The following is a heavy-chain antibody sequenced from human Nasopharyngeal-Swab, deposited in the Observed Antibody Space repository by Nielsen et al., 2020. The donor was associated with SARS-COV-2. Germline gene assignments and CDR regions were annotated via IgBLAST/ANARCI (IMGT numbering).Heavy chain of an antibody. D-gene: IGHD3-10*01. CDR1: GFTFSDSA. CDR2: ISYEGSKK. V-gene: IGHV3-30*04. J-gene: IGHJ3*02. Sequence: GESLKISCAASGFTFSDSAVHWVRQAPGKGLEWVAVISYEGSKKFYAESVEGRFTISRDYSKSTLYLQMDSLRTEDTAMYYCAKANVLFWFGQFKNDGFDIWGQGTMVAVSS. CDR3: AKANVLFWFGQFKNDGFDI.